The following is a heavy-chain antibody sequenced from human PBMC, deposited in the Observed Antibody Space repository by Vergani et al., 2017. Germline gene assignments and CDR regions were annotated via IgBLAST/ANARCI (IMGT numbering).Heavy chain of an antibody. CDR1: GFTFSSYE. CDR2: ISSSGSTI. Sequence: EVQLVESGGGLVQPGGSLRLSCAASGFTFSSYEMNWVRQAPGKGLEWVSYISSSGSTIYYADSVKGRFTISRDNAKNSLYLQMNSLRAEDTAVYYCAGDPEVVVGGAFYYYGMDVWGQGTTVTVSS. J-gene: IGHJ6*02. V-gene: IGHV3-48*03. D-gene: IGHD3-16*01. CDR3: AGDPEVVVGGAFYYYGMDV.